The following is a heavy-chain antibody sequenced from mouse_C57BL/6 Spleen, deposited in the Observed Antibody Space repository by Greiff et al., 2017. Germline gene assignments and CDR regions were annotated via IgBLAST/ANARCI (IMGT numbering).Heavy chain of an antibody. Sequence: VQLQQSGPGLVQPSQSLSITCTVSGFSLTSYGVHWVRQSPGKGLEWLGVIWRGGSTDYNAAFMSRLSITKDNSKSQVFFKMNSLQADDTAIYYCAKKFGNYGLYAMDYWGQGTSVTVSS. CDR2: IWRGGST. CDR1: GFSLTSYG. CDR3: AKKFGNYGLYAMDY. J-gene: IGHJ4*01. D-gene: IGHD2-1*01. V-gene: IGHV2-5*01.